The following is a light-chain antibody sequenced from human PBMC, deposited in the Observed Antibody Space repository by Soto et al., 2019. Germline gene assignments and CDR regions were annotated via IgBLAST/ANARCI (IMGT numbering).Light chain of an antibody. CDR2: QTS. CDR1: QSVSSSY. J-gene: IGKJ1*01. CDR3: QQYNTWPRT. V-gene: IGKV3-20*01. Sequence: EIVLTQSPGTLSLSPGERATLSCRASQSVSSSYLAWYQQKPGQAPRLLIYQTSIRAAGIPARFSASGTGTDFTLTISDVQPEDFAVYYCQQYNTWPRTFGQGTKVDIK.